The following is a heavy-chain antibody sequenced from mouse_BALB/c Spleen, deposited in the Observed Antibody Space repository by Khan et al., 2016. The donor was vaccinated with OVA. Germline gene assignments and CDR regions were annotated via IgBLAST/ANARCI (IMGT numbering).Heavy chain of an antibody. CDR1: GYTFTTYW. Sequence: QVQLQQPGAELVKPGASVKLSCKASGYTFTTYWMHWVKQRPGQGLEWIGYINPSDSRTHYNEQFESKATLTVDNSSSTAYMQLSSLTSEDSAVYYCARGGYGSLAYWGQGTLVTVSA. J-gene: IGHJ3*01. CDR2: INPSDSRT. V-gene: IGHV1S81*02. D-gene: IGHD2-10*02. CDR3: ARGGYGSLAY.